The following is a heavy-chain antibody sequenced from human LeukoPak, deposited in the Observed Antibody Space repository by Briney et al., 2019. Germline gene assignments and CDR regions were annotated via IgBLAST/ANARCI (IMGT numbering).Heavy chain of an antibody. Sequence: SETLSLTCTVSGGSISSYYWSRLRQPAGKGLEWIGRIYTSGSTNYNPSLKSRVTMSVDTSKNQFSLKLSSVTAADTAVYYCARNMDTAMYYYYGMDVWGQGTTVTVSS. CDR1: GGSISSYY. J-gene: IGHJ6*02. CDR3: ARNMDTAMYYYYGMDV. V-gene: IGHV4-4*07. D-gene: IGHD5-18*01. CDR2: IYTSGST.